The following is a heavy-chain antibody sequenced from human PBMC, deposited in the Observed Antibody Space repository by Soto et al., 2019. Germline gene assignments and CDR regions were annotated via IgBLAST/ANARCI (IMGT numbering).Heavy chain of an antibody. J-gene: IGHJ6*03. CDR3: AQMIYGDYLTDYYYHMDV. CDR2: IYWDDDK. V-gene: IGHV2-5*02. CDR1: GFSLSTSGVG. Sequence: SGPTLVNPTQTLALTCTFSGFSLSTSGVGVGWIRQPPGKALEWLALIYWDDDKRYSPSPKSRLTITKDTSKNQVVLTMTNMDPVDTATYYCAQMIYGDYLTDYYYHMDVWGKGTTVTVSS. D-gene: IGHD4-17*01.